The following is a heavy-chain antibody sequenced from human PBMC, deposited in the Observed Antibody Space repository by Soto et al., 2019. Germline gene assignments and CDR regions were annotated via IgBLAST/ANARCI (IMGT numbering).Heavy chain of an antibody. CDR1: GGSVTSVDFY. D-gene: IGHD2-21*01. Sequence: QVRLQESGPGLVEPSQTLSLTCTVSGGSVTSVDFYWSWIRQYPGKGLEWIGYISYSGSTYYKPSLKSRVTISIDTSKNQFSLKLTSVTAADTAVYYCATSRENSIYFADWGQGTLVTVSS. CDR3: ATSRENSIYFAD. V-gene: IGHV4-31*04. J-gene: IGHJ4*02. CDR2: ISYSGST.